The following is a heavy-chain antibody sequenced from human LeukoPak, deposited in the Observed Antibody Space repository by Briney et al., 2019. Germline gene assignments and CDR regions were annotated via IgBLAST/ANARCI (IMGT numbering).Heavy chain of an antibody. V-gene: IGHV1-18*03. D-gene: IGHD4-11*01. CDR3: ARDRVYDYSNPRGFDH. CDR1: GYPFTSFG. CDR2: ISGYNGKT. J-gene: IGHJ4*02. Sequence: ASVTVSCKASGYPFTSFGISWVRQAPGQGLEWMGWISGYNGKTNYAQNLQGRVTMTTDTSTSTAYMELGSLRSDDMAVYYCARDRVYDYSNPRGFDHWGQGTLVTVSS.